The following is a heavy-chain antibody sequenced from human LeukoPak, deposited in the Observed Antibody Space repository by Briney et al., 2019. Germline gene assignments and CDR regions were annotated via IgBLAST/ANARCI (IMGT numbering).Heavy chain of an antibody. Sequence: PSETLSLTCTVSGGSISSSRYYWGWIRQPPGKGLEWIGSIYYSGSTYYNPSLKSRVTISVDTSRNQFSLKLTSVTAADTAVYYCARPRRLGYCSSTSCHAFYYWGQGTLVIVSS. CDR2: IYYSGST. D-gene: IGHD2-2*01. CDR3: ARPRRLGYCSSTSCHAFYY. J-gene: IGHJ4*02. V-gene: IGHV4-39*01. CDR1: GGSISSSRYY.